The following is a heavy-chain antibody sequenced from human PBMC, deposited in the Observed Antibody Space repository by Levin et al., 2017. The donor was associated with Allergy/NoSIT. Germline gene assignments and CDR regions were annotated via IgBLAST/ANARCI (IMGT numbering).Heavy chain of an antibody. CDR3: TTGYDYIWGSYRYTRFDY. J-gene: IGHJ4*02. D-gene: IGHD3-16*02. CDR2: IKSKTDGGTT. CDR1: GFTFSNAW. Sequence: PGGSLRLSCAASGFTFSNAWMSWVRQAPGKGLEWVGRIKSKTDGGTTDYAAPVKGRFTISRDDSKNTLYLQMNSLKTEDTAVYYCTTGYDYIWGSYRYTRFDYWGQGTLVTVSS. V-gene: IGHV3-15*01.